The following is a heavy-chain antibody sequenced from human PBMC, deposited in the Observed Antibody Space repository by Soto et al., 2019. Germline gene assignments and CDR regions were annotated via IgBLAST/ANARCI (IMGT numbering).Heavy chain of an antibody. Sequence: ASLKVCCTVSGYTLTELSIHWVRHAPGKGLEWMGGFDPEDGETIYAQKFQGRVTMTEDTSTDTAYMELSSLRSEDTAVYYCAFPYYGFWSAPGWYYGMDVWGQGTTVTVSS. V-gene: IGHV1-24*01. CDR3: AFPYYGFWSAPGWYYGMDV. D-gene: IGHD3-3*01. CDR2: FDPEDGET. J-gene: IGHJ6*02. CDR1: GYTLTELS.